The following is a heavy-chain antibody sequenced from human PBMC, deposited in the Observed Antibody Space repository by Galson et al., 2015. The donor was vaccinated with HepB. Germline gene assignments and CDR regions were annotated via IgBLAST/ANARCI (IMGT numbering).Heavy chain of an antibody. V-gene: IGHV3-30-3*01. Sequence: SLRLSCAASGFTFSSYAMHWVRQAPGKGLEWVAVISYDGSNKYYADSVKGRFTISRDNSKNTLYLQMNSLRAEDTAVYYCARLNNMGLVLGVTYHAFDIWGQGTKVSVS. D-gene: IGHD3-10*01. CDR3: ARLNNMGLVLGVTYHAFDI. CDR2: ISYDGSNK. J-gene: IGHJ3*02. CDR1: GFTFSSYA.